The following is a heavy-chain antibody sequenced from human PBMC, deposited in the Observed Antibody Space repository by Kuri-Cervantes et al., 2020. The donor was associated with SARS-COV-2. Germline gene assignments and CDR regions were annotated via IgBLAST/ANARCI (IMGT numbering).Heavy chain of an antibody. CDR2: ISGSGGST. CDR1: GFTFSSYA. Sequence: GGSLRLSCAASGFTFSSYAMSWVRQAPGKGLEWVSAISGSGGSTYYADSVKGRFTISRDNSKNTLYLQMNSLRAEDTAVYCCAKLAGSNYFYYYGMDVWGQGTTVTVSS. V-gene: IGHV3-23*01. D-gene: IGHD4-11*01. J-gene: IGHJ6*02. CDR3: AKLAGSNYFYYYGMDV.